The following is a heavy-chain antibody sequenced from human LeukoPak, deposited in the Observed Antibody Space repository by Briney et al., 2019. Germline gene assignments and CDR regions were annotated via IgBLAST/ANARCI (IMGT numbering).Heavy chain of an antibody. D-gene: IGHD3-3*01. J-gene: IGHJ4*02. Sequence: ASVKVSCKASGYTFTGYYMHWVRQAPGQGLEWMGWTNPNSGGTNYAQKFQGRVTMTRDTSISTAYMELSRLRSDDTAVYYCARESFWSGYYRLYYFDYWGQGTLVTVSS. CDR1: GYTFTGYY. V-gene: IGHV1-2*02. CDR2: TNPNSGGT. CDR3: ARESFWSGYYRLYYFDY.